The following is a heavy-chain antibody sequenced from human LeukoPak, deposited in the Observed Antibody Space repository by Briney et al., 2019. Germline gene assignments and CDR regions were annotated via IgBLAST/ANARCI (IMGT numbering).Heavy chain of an antibody. Sequence: ASVKVSCKASGYTFTSYDINWVRQATEQGLEWMGWMNPNSGNTDYAQKFQGRVTITRNTSISTAYMELSSLRAEDTAVYYCARDLSSRGYTYGTPAFTFDIWGQGTMVTVSS. CDR2: MNPNSGNT. V-gene: IGHV1-8*03. CDR1: GYTFTSYD. CDR3: ARDLSSRGYTYGTPAFTFDI. D-gene: IGHD5-18*01. J-gene: IGHJ3*02.